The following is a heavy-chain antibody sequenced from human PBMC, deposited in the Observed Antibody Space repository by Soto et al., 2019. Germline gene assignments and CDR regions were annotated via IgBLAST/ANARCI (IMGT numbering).Heavy chain of an antibody. Sequence: GASVKVSCKASGYTFTGYYVHWVRQAPGHGLEWLGWIHLNSGGTNYAQSFQGRVTMTRDMSVSTVYMEMTGLSSDDTAVYYCAGAAYRSLWFLSHWAQGTLVTVSS. D-gene: IGHD3-9*01. CDR1: GYTFTGYY. CDR2: IHLNSGGT. CDR3: AGAAYRSLWFLSH. J-gene: IGHJ4*02. V-gene: IGHV1-2*02.